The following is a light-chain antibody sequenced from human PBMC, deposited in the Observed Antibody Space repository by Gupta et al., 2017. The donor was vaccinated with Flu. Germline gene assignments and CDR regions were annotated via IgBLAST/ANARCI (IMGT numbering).Light chain of an antibody. Sequence: SFEVTQPPSVSVAPGRTARVSCAADNLGTKSVHWYQQKTGQAPVLVVSYDGGRPSGISERFFADKAGNTANLNISRVEDADEAADYCQVWDTSGDSSFFGTGTRLTVL. CDR3: QVWDTSGDSSF. V-gene: IGLV3-21*02. CDR2: YDG. CDR1: NLGTKS. J-gene: IGLJ1*01.